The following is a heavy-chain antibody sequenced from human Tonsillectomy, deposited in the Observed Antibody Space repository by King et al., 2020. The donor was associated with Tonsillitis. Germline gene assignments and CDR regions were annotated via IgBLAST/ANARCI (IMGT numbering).Heavy chain of an antibody. Sequence: VQLVESGAEVKKPGESLKISCKGSGYSFPNYWILWVRQMPGEGLEWMGIIHAGSSATRYSPSFQGQVSISVDKAMTTAYLQWSSLKASDTAMYYCARAPTYGRFDYWGQGTLVTVSS. D-gene: IGHD3-10*01. CDR3: ARAPTYGRFDY. V-gene: IGHV5-51*03. CDR1: GYSFPNYW. J-gene: IGHJ4*02. CDR2: IHAGSSAT.